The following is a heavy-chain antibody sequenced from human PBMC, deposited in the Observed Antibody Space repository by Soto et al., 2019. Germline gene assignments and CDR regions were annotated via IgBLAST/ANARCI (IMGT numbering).Heavy chain of an antibody. D-gene: IGHD3-16*01. CDR2: INHSGST. V-gene: IGHV4-34*01. CDR1: GGSFSGYY. CDR3: ASWGRGGFDP. J-gene: IGHJ5*02. Sequence: SETLSLTCAVYGGSFSGYYWSWIRQPPGKGLEWIGEINHSGSTNYNPSLKSRVTISVDTSKNQFSLKLSSVTAADTAVYYCASWGRGGFDPWGQRTLVTVSS.